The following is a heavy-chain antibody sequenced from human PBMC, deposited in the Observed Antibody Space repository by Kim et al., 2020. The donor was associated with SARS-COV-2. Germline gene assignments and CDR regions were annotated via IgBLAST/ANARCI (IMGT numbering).Heavy chain of an antibody. J-gene: IGHJ5*02. CDR3: ARERSYSNSWSGNWFDP. Sequence: GGSLRLSCAASGFTFSSYSMNWVRQAPGKGLEWVSSISSSSSYIYYADSVKGRFTISRDNAKNSLYLQMNSLRAEDTAVYYCARERSYSNSWSGNWFDPWGQGTLVTVSS. D-gene: IGHD6-13*01. V-gene: IGHV3-21*01. CDR2: ISSSSSYI. CDR1: GFTFSSYS.